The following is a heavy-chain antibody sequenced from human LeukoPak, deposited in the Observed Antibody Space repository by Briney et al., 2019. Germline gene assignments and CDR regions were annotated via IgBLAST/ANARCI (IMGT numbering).Heavy chain of an antibody. Sequence: GGSLRLSCAASGFSFSNYAMSWVRQAPGKGLEWISSISTSGGDTSYPDSVKGRFTVSRDNSKNMLYLHMNSLRAEDTAVYYCARRSGIAVAGAFDYWGQGTLVTVSS. CDR1: GFSFSNYA. CDR2: ISTSGGDT. J-gene: IGHJ4*02. CDR3: ARRSGIAVAGAFDY. D-gene: IGHD6-19*01. V-gene: IGHV3-23*01.